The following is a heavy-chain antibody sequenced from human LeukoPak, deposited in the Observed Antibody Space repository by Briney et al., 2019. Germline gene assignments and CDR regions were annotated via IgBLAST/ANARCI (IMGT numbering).Heavy chain of an antibody. V-gene: IGHV1-3*01. CDR3: ARDTGLGRYYDSSGYYSAGRWFDP. J-gene: IGHJ5*02. CDR2: INAGNGDT. D-gene: IGHD3-22*01. Sequence: ASVKVSCKASRYTFSSNAIHWVRQAPGQRLEWMGWINAGNGDTKYSQKFQGRVTITRDTSASTAYMELSSLRSEDTAVYYCARDTGLGRYYDSSGYYSAGRWFDPWGQGTLVTVSS. CDR1: RYTFSSNA.